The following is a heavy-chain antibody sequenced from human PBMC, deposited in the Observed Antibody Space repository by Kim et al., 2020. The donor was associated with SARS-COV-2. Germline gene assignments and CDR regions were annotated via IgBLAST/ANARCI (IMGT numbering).Heavy chain of an antibody. V-gene: IGHV3-7*01. Sequence: GSLRLSCAASGFTFSSYWMSWVRQAPGKGLEWVANIKQDESEKYYVGSVRGRFTISRDNAKNSLYLQMNSLRAEDTAVYYCARDLRGGHFDYWGQGTLVTVSS. D-gene: IGHD3-10*01. CDR2: IKQDESEK. J-gene: IGHJ4*02. CDR3: ARDLRGGHFDY. CDR1: GFTFSSYW.